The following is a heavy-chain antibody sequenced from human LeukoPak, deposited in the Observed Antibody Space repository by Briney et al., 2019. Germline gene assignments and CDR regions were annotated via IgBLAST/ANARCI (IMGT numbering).Heavy chain of an antibody. J-gene: IGHJ5*02. CDR1: GYTFTSYS. CDR3: ARLTSHYDFWSGYPFDP. D-gene: IGHD3-3*01. Sequence: ASVKVSCKASGYTFTSYSIMWVRQAPGQGLEWMGWISGYNGNTKYAQKLQGRVTMTTDTSTSTAYMELRSLTSDDTAVYYCARLTSHYDFWSGYPFDPWSQGTLVTVSS. CDR2: ISGYNGNT. V-gene: IGHV1-18*01.